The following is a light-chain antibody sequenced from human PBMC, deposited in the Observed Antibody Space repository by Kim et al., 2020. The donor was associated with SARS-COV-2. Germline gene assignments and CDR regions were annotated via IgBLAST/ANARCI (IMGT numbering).Light chain of an antibody. CDR1: QSVSSNY. CDR2: GAS. CDR3: QQYSSSPAT. V-gene: IGKV3-20*01. Sequence: APGDRATLPVRASQSVSSNYLAWYQQKPGQAPRLLIYGASSRATGIPDRFSGSGSGTDFTLTITRLEPEDFAVYYCQQYSSSPATFGQGTKVDIK. J-gene: IGKJ1*01.